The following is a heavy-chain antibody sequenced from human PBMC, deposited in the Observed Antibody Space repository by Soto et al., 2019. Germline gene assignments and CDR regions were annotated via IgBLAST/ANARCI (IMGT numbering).Heavy chain of an antibody. J-gene: IGHJ6*02. CDR1: GGSISSYY. CDR3: ARESVGSYYYYGMDV. D-gene: IGHD1-26*01. CDR2: IYYSGST. Sequence: SETLSLTCTVSGGSISSYYWSWIRQPPGKGLEWIGYIYYSGSTNYNPSLKSRVTISVDTSKNPSSLKLSSVTAADTAVYYCARESVGSYYYYGMDVWGQGNTVTVS. V-gene: IGHV4-59*01.